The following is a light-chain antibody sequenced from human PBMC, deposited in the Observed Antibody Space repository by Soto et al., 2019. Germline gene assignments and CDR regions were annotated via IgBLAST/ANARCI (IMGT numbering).Light chain of an antibody. V-gene: IGLV2-14*03. CDR3: CSYSRSSPYV. CDR2: DVS. J-gene: IGLJ1*01. CDR1: SSDVGAYNY. Sequence: SVLTQPASVSGSHGQSITISCNGTSSDVGAYNYVSWYQHHPGKVPRLMIFDVSNRPSGVSNRFSGSKSGNTASLTISGLQAEDEADYYCCSYSRSSPYVFGAGTKVTVL.